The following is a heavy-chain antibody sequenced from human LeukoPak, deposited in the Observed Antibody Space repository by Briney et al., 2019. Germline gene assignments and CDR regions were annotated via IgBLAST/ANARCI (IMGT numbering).Heavy chain of an antibody. J-gene: IGHJ4*02. V-gene: IGHV3-74*01. Sequence: GGSLRLSCAASGFTFSTYWMHWVRQVPGKGLVWVSRINSDGSRTTYADSVKGRLTISRDNAKNTLYLQMNGLRAEDTAVYYCARGMGVTTLDRWGQGTLVTVPS. CDR2: INSDGSRT. D-gene: IGHD4-23*01. CDR1: GFTFSTYW. CDR3: ARGMGVTTLDR.